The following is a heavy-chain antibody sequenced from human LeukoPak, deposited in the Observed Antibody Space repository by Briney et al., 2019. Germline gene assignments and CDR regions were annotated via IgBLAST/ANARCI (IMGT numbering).Heavy chain of an antibody. Sequence: GASVKVSCKASGGTFSSYAISWVRQAPGQGLEWMGGIIPIFGTANYAQKLQGRVTITTDESTSTAYMELSSLRSEDTAVYYCAVEGKSGYYFDYWGQGTLVTVSS. V-gene: IGHV1-69*05. J-gene: IGHJ4*02. CDR3: AVEGKSGYYFDY. CDR2: IIPIFGTA. D-gene: IGHD3-3*01. CDR1: GGTFSSYA.